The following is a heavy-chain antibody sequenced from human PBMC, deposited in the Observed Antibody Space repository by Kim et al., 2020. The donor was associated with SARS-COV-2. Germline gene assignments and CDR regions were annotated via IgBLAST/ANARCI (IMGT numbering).Heavy chain of an antibody. D-gene: IGHD4-4*01. J-gene: IGHJ6*02. CDR3: ARAATVRPYYYYGMDV. Sequence: GSLRLSCAASGFTFSTFWMHWVRQAPGKGLVWVSRINGDGTTTYADSVKGRFTVSRDEARNTLYLQMNSLRAEDAAVYYCARAATVRPYYYYGMDVWGQ. V-gene: IGHV3-74*01. CDR2: INGDGTT. CDR1: GFTFSTFW.